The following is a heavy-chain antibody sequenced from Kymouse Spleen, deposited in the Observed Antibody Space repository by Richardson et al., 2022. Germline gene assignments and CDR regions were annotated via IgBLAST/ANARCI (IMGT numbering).Heavy chain of an antibody. CDR3: ARDGTMVRGVIITNWFDP. D-gene: IGHD3-10*01. CDR1: GFTFSSYS. J-gene: IGHJ5*02. V-gene: IGHV3-21*03. CDR2: ISSSSSYI. Sequence: EVQLVESGGGLVKPGGSLRLSCAASGFTFSSYSMNWVRQAPGKGLEWVSSISSSSSYIYYADSVKGRFTISRDNAKNSLYLQMNSLRAEDTAVYYCARDGTMVRGVIITNWFDPWGQGTLVTVSS.